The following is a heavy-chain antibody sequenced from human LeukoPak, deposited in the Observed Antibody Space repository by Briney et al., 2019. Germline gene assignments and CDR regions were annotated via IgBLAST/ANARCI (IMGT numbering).Heavy chain of an antibody. CDR3: ARESTLRVNY. Sequence: GGSLRLSCAASGFIFSSYSMNWVRQAPGKGLEWISYISSSSSSIYYADSVKGRFTISRDNAKNSLYLQMNSLRAEDTAAYYCARESTLRVNYWGQGTLVTVSS. CDR1: GFIFSSYS. CDR2: ISSSSSSI. D-gene: IGHD2/OR15-2a*01. J-gene: IGHJ4*02. V-gene: IGHV3-48*04.